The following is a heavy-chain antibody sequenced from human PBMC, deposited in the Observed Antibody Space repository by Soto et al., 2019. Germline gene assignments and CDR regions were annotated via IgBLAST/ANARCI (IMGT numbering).Heavy chain of an antibody. CDR2: IWYDGSNK. CDR3: VREDFVQFEDAFDI. D-gene: IGHD3-10*01. J-gene: IGHJ3*02. Sequence: GGSLRLSCAASGFTFSSYGMHWVRQAPGKGLEWVAVIWYDGSNKYYADSVKGRFTISRDNSKNTLYLQMNSLRAEDTAVYYCVREDFVQFEDAFDIWGQGTMVTVSS. CDR1: GFTFSSYG. V-gene: IGHV3-33*01.